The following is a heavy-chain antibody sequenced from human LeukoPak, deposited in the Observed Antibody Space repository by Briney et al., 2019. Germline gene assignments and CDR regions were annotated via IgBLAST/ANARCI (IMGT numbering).Heavy chain of an antibody. J-gene: IGHJ4*02. CDR1: GFTLSIYG. D-gene: IGHD1-14*01. CDR3: RSATKNRGYYFDC. CDR2: MASAEREE. V-gene: IGHV3-30*03. Sequence: GGSLRLSCAASGFTLSIYGMHWVHQAPGKGLEWVAVMASAEREEDYADSDRGRFTISKDNSRDAQDLEMSSLRPEDAAVYYCRSATKNRGYYFDCWVQGTLVTVSS.